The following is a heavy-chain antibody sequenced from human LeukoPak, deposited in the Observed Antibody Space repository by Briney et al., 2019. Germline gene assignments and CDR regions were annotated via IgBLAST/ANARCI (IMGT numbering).Heavy chain of an antibody. CDR1: DGSISSYY. Sequence: PSETLSLTCTVSDGSISSYYWSWIRQPPGKGLEWIGYIYYSGSTNYNPSLKSRVTISVDTSKNQFSLKLSSVTAADTAVYYCARANPDFWSGYYPSYYYYYMDVWGKGTTVTVSS. V-gene: IGHV4-59*01. CDR3: ARANPDFWSGYYPSYYYYYMDV. D-gene: IGHD3-3*01. CDR2: IYYSGST. J-gene: IGHJ6*03.